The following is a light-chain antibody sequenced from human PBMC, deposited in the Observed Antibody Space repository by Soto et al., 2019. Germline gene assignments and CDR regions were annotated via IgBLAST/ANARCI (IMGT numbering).Light chain of an antibody. CDR3: QQYATSPLT. CDR2: GAS. Sequence: DIVLTQSPGTLSLSPGDRAALSCGASQSLSNNFLAWYQQKPGQAPRLLISGASSRATGIPDRFSGSGSETDFTLTITSVEPEDFAVYYCQQYATSPLTFGGGTKVEIK. CDR1: QSLSNNF. J-gene: IGKJ4*01. V-gene: IGKV3-20*01.